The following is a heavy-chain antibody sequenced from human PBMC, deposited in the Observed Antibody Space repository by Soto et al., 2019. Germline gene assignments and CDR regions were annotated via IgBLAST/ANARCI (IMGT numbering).Heavy chain of an antibody. CDR2: IDPSDSYT. V-gene: IGHV5-10-1*01. Sequence: PGESLKISCKGSGYSFTTYSITWVRQMPGKGLEWMGRIDPSDSYTNYSPSFQGHVTISADKSISTAYLQWSSLKASDTAMYYCARRGLTLIPNDYWGQGTLVTVSS. CDR1: GYSFTTYS. D-gene: IGHD3-22*01. J-gene: IGHJ4*02. CDR3: ARRGLTLIPNDY.